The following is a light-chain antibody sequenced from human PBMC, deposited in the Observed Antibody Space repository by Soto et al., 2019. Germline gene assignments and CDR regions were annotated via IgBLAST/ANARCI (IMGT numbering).Light chain of an antibody. Sequence: ERVLTQSPATLSVSPGERATLSCRASQSVSSSLAWYQQKPGQAPRLLIYGASTRATGIPARFSGSGSGTELTLTITSLQSEDFARYYCQQYNEWPYTFGQGTNLEIK. CDR3: QQYNEWPYT. J-gene: IGKJ2*01. CDR2: GAS. CDR1: QSVSSS. V-gene: IGKV3-15*01.